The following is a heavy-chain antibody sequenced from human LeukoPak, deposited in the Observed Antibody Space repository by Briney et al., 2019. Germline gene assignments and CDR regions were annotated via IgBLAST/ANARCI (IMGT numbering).Heavy chain of an antibody. J-gene: IGHJ6*03. CDR2: MNPNSGDR. V-gene: IGHV1-8*03. CDR1: GYTFSSYD. D-gene: IGHD6-13*01. Sequence: PTASVKVSCKASGYTFSSYDINWVRQATGQGLEWMGWMNPNSGDRGYAQKFQGRVTITRNTSISTAYMELSSLRSEDTAVYYCARLIAAAGDYYYYYYMDVWGKGTTVTIS. CDR3: ARLIAAAGDYYYYYYMDV.